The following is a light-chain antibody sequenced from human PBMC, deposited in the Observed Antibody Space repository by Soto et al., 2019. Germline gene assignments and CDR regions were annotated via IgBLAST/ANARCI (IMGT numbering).Light chain of an antibody. J-gene: IGKJ4*01. V-gene: IGKV1-9*01. CDR1: QGISNY. CDR2: AAS. CDR3: QQLNSYPLT. Sequence: DIQLTQSPSFLSASVGDRVNITCRASQGISNYLAWYQRKPGKAPKLLIYAASTLQSGVPSRFSGSGSGTEFTLTISSLQPEDFATYYCQQLNSYPLTFGGGTNVEIK.